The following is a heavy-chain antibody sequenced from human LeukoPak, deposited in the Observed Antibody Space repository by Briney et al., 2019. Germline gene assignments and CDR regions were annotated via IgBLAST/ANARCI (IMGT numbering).Heavy chain of an antibody. D-gene: IGHD5-24*01. CDR3: ASTTRRDGYNPLGDY. J-gene: IGHJ4*02. CDR1: GGSISSYY. CDR2: IYTSGST. V-gene: IGHV4-4*07. Sequence: TSETLSLTCTVSGGSISSYYWSWIRQPAGKGLEWIGRIYTSGSTNYNPSLKSRVTMSVDPSKNQFSLKLSSVTAADTAVYYCASTTRRDGYNPLGDYWGQGTLVTVSS.